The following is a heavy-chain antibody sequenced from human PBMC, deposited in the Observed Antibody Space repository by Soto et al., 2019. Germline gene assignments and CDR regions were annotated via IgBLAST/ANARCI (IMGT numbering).Heavy chain of an antibody. Sequence: GGSLRLSCAASGFTFSIYSMNWVRHAPGKGLEWVSSISSSSSYIYYADSVKGRFTISRDNAKNSLYLQMNSLRAEDTAVYYCARDNIAQQLWYSDGMDVWGQGTTVTVSS. D-gene: IGHD6-13*01. CDR3: ARDNIAQQLWYSDGMDV. CDR1: GFTFSIYS. CDR2: ISSSSSYI. J-gene: IGHJ6*02. V-gene: IGHV3-21*01.